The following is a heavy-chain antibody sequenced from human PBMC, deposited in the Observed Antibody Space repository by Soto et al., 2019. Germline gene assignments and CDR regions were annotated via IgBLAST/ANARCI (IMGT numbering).Heavy chain of an antibody. J-gene: IGHJ4*02. Sequence: PSQTLSLTCAISGDSVSSNSATWNWIRQSPSRGLEWLGRTHYRSKWSNEFALSVQSRMTINSDTSKNQFSLQLNSVTPEDTAVYFCARGVAGRFDYWGQGTLVTVSS. CDR3: ARGVAGRFDY. D-gene: IGHD6-19*01. V-gene: IGHV6-1*01. CDR2: THYRSKWSN. CDR1: GDSVSSNSAT.